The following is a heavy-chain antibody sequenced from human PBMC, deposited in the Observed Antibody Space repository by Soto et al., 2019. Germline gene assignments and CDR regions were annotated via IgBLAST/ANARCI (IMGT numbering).Heavy chain of an antibody. V-gene: IGHV3-30-3*01. CDR1: GFTFSSYA. CDR3: ARDRKD. CDR2: ISYDGSNK. J-gene: IGHJ4*02. Sequence: GSLRLSCAASGFTFSSYAMHRVRQAPGKGLEWVAVISYDGSNKYYADSVKGRFTISRDNSKNTLYLQMNSLRAEDTAVYYCARDRKDWGQGTLVTAPQ.